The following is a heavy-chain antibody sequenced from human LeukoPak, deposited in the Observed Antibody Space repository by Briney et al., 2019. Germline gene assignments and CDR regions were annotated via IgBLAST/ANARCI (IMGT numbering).Heavy chain of an antibody. CDR3: ATSYDSSGYYWFQH. D-gene: IGHD3-22*01. J-gene: IGHJ1*01. CDR1: GFTFSDYY. CDR2: ISSSGSTI. Sequence: GGSLRLSCAASGFTFSDYYMSWIRQAPGKGLEWVSYISSSGSTIYYADSVKGRFTISRDNAKNSLYLQMNSLRAEDTAVYYCATSYDSSGYYWFQHWGQGTLVTVPS. V-gene: IGHV3-11*04.